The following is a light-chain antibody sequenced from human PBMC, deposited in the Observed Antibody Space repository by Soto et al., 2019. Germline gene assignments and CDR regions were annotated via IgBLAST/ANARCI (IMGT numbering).Light chain of an antibody. CDR2: GAS. CDR1: QTVSSN. CDR3: QQYNNWPPWT. Sequence: ETVMTQSPVTLSVSPGERATLSCRASQTVSSNLAWYQQKPGQAPRLLIYGASTRATGIPARFSGSGSGTEFTLTISNLQSEDLAVYYCQQYNNWPPWTFGQGTKVEIK. V-gene: IGKV3-15*01. J-gene: IGKJ1*01.